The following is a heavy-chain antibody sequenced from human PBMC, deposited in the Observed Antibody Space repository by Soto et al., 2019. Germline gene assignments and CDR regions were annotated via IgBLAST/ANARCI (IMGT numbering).Heavy chain of an antibody. V-gene: IGHV3-48*03. J-gene: IGHJ6*02. CDR2: ISSSGSTI. CDR3: ARAPYYYGMDV. Sequence: PGGSLRLSCAASGFTFSSYEMNWVRQAPGKGLEWVSYISSSGSTIYYADSVKGRFTISRDNAKNSLYLQMNSLRAEDTAVYYCARAPYYYGMDVWGQGTTVTVS. CDR1: GFTFSSYE.